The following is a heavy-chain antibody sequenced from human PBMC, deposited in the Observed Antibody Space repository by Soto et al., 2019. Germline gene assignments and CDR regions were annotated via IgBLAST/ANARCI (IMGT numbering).Heavy chain of an antibody. V-gene: IGHV6-1*01. CDR3: AREKYCSSTSCYPLYYYYGMDV. D-gene: IGHD2-2*01. Sequence: PSQTLSLTCAISGDSVSSNSAAWNWIRQSPSRGLEWLGRTYYRSKWYNDYAVSVKSRITINPDTSKNQFSLQLNSVTPEYTAVYYCAREKYCSSTSCYPLYYYYGMDVWGQGTTVTVSS. CDR2: TYYRSKWYN. J-gene: IGHJ6*02. CDR1: GDSVSSNSAA.